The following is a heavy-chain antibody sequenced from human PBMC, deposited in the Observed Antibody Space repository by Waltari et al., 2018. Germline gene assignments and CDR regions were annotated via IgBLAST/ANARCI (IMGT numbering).Heavy chain of an antibody. V-gene: IGHV3-48*03. J-gene: IGHJ4*02. CDR3: ARVPGRAVAGTNY. Sequence: KGRFTISRDNAKNSLYLQMNSLRAEDTAVYYCARVPGRAVAGTNYWGQGTLVTVSS. D-gene: IGHD6-19*01.